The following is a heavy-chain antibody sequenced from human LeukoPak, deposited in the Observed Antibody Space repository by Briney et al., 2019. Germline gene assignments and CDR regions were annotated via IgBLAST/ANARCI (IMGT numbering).Heavy chain of an antibody. CDR1: GFTFSSYA. J-gene: IGHJ4*02. Sequence: GGSLRLSCAASGFTFSSYAVRWVRQAPGKGLEWVSAISGSGGSTYYADSVKGRFTISRDNSKNTLYLQMNSLRAEDTAVYYCARTTGYSSSWFDYWGQGTLVTVSS. CDR2: ISGSGGST. CDR3: ARTTGYSSSWFDY. V-gene: IGHV3-23*01. D-gene: IGHD6-13*01.